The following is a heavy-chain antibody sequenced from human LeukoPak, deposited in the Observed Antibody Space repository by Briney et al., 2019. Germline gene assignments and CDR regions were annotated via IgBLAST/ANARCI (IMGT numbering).Heavy chain of an antibody. D-gene: IGHD5-18*01. CDR3: ARDPTTYSYGDYYFDY. Sequence: SGTLSLTCAVYGGSFSGYYWSWIRQPPGKGLEWIGEINHSGSTNYNPSLKSRVTISVDTSKNQFSLKLSSVTAADTAVYYCARDPTTYSYGDYYFDYWGQGTLVTVSS. CDR1: GGSFSGYY. V-gene: IGHV4-34*01. CDR2: INHSGST. J-gene: IGHJ4*02.